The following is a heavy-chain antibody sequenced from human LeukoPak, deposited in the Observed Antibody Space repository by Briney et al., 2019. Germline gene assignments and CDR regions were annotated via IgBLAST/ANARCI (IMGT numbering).Heavy chain of an antibody. CDR2: IVVGSGNT. D-gene: IGHD1-14*01. J-gene: IGHJ4*02. CDR1: GFTFTSSA. V-gene: IGHV1-58*01. Sequence: SVKVSCKASGFTFTSSAVRWVRQARGQRLEWIGWIVVGSGNTNYAQKFQERVTITRDMSTSTAYMELSSLRSEDTAVYYCAADPNPDGVQVYWGQGTLVTVSS. CDR3: AADPNPDGVQVY.